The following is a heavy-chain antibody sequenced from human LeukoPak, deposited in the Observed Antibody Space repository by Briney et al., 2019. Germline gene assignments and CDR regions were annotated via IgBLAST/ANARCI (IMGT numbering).Heavy chain of an antibody. V-gene: IGHV3-7*01. Sequence: PGGSLRLSCAAPGFTFSSYWMSWVRQAPGKGLEWVANIKQDGSEKYYVDSVKGRFTISRDNAKNSLYLQMNSLRAEDTAVYYCARDPYSSGWPSYYYYGMDVWGQGTTVTVSS. CDR3: ARDPYSSGWPSYYYYGMDV. J-gene: IGHJ6*02. CDR1: GFTFSSYW. CDR2: IKQDGSEK. D-gene: IGHD6-19*01.